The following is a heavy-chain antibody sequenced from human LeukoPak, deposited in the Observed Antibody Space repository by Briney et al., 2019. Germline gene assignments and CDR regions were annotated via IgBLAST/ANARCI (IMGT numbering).Heavy chain of an antibody. CDR3: ASQTYYYDSSGYPY. J-gene: IGHJ4*02. CDR1: GGSISSGSYY. D-gene: IGHD3-22*01. Sequence: ASETLSLTCTVSGGSISSGSYYWSWIRQPAGKGLEWIGRIYTSGSTNYNPSLKSRVTISVDTSKNQFSLKLSSVTAADTAVYYCASQTYYYDSSGYPYWGQGTLVTVSS. V-gene: IGHV4-61*02. CDR2: IYTSGST.